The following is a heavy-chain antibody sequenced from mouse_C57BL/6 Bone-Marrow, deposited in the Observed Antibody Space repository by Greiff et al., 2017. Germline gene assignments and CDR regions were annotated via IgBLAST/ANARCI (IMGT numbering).Heavy chain of an antibody. CDR3: ARRNDDDWFAY. Sequence: EVQLQQSGPELVKPGASVKISCKASGSTFTDYYMNWVKQSHGKSLEWIGDINPNNGGTSYNQKFKGKATLTVDKSSSTAYMELRSLTSEDSAVYYCARRNDDDWFAYWGQGTLVTVSA. CDR2: INPNNGGT. V-gene: IGHV1-26*01. J-gene: IGHJ3*01. CDR1: GSTFTDYY.